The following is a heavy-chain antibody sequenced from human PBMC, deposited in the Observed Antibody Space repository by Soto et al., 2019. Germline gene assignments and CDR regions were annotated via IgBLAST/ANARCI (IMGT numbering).Heavy chain of an antibody. V-gene: IGHV1-69*13. CDR1: GGTFSSYA. CDR2: IIPIFGTA. D-gene: IGHD3-16*02. Sequence: WASVKVSCKASGGTFSSYAISWVRQAPGQGLEWMGGIIPIFGTANYAQKFQGRVTITADESTSTAYMELSSLRSEDTAVYYCARDWGQFYDYVWGSYRYSGFDPWGQGTLVTVSS. J-gene: IGHJ5*02. CDR3: ARDWGQFYDYVWGSYRYSGFDP.